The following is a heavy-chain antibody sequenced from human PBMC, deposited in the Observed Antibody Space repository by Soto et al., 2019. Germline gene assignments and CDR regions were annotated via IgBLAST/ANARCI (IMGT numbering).Heavy chain of an antibody. Sequence: PGESLKISCKGSGYSFTSYWISWVRQMPGKGLEWMGRIDPSDSYTNYSPSFQGHVTISADKSISTAYLQWSSLKASDTAVYYCAREGAARGYYYYGMDVWGQGTTVTVSS. D-gene: IGHD3-16*01. J-gene: IGHJ6*02. V-gene: IGHV5-10-1*01. CDR3: AREGAARGYYYYGMDV. CDR1: GYSFTSYW. CDR2: IDPSDSYT.